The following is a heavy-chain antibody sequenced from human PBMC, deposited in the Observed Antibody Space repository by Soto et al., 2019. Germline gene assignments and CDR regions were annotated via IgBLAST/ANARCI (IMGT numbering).Heavy chain of an antibody. J-gene: IGHJ4*02. CDR3: VRGGLVVVAATALHY. CDR2: INHSGST. Sequence: QVQLQQWGAGLLKPSETLSLTCAVYGGSFSGYYWSWIRQPPGKGLEWIGEINHSGSTNYNPSLKSRVTISVDTSKNQFSLKLSSVTAADTAVYYCVRGGLVVVAATALHYWGQGTLVTVSS. V-gene: IGHV4-34*01. D-gene: IGHD2-15*01. CDR1: GGSFSGYY.